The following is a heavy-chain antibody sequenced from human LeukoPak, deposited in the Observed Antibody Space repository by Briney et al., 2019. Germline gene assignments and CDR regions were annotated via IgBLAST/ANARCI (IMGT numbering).Heavy chain of an antibody. CDR1: GFTFNDYY. CDR3: AKDGSSHSNMLTAYDY. V-gene: IGHV3-11*05. D-gene: IGHD3-16*01. CDR2: INIGGTNT. J-gene: IGHJ4*02. Sequence: GGSLRLSCAASGFTFNDYYMSWIRQAPGKGLEWLSYINIGGTNTHYADSVKGRFTISRDNAKNSLYLQMNSLRPEDTALYYCAKDGSSHSNMLTAYDYWGQGTLVTVSS.